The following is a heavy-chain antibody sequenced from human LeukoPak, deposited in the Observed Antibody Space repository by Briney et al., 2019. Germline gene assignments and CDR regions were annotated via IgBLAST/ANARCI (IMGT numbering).Heavy chain of an antibody. CDR1: GGSINNYY. CDR3: AKVAVAGTDY. V-gene: IGHV4-59*12. Sequence: SETLSLTCTVSGGSINNYYWSWFRQPPGKGLEWIAYIYYDGSTNYNPSLMSRVTISVDTSKNQFSLKLSSVTAADTAVYYCAKVAVAGTDYWGQGTLVTVSS. J-gene: IGHJ4*02. CDR2: IYYDGST. D-gene: IGHD6-19*01.